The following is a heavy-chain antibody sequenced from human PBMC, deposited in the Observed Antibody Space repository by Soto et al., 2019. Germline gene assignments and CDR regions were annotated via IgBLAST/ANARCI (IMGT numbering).Heavy chain of an antibody. CDR2: IIPILGIA. CDR3: ASLVSSGYYYGMDV. J-gene: IGHJ6*02. Sequence: QVQLVQSGAEVKKPGSSVKVSCKASGGTFSSYTISWVRQAPGQGLEWMGRIIPILGIANYAQKFQGRVTITADNSTGTAYMELSRLRSEDTAVYYCASLVSSGYYYGMDVWGQGTTVTVSS. D-gene: IGHD3-10*01. V-gene: IGHV1-69*02. CDR1: GGTFSSYT.